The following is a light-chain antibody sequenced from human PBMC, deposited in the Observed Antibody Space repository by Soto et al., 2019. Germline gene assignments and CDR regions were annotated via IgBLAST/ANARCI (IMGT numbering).Light chain of an antibody. CDR2: RVS. CDR3: QQYGNLPLT. Sequence: EIVMTQSPATLSVSPGEGATLSCRASQGIGDALAWYQQKPGQTPRLLIYRVSSRATGVPDRFSGSGSGTDYTLTISRLEPEDFAVYYCQQYGNLPLTFGGGTKVDIK. V-gene: IGKV3-20*01. CDR1: QGIGDA. J-gene: IGKJ4*01.